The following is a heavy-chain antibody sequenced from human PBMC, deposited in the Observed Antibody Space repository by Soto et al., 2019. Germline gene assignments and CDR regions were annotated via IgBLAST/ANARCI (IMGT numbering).Heavy chain of an antibody. D-gene: IGHD2-15*01. J-gene: IGHJ3*02. CDR3: ARIEYCSGGNCYSACDI. Sequence: QSGAEVKKPGASVKVSCKASGDTFISSGISWVRQAPGQGLEWMGWISGYKGDTNYAQKFQGRVTLTTDTSTSTAYMELRSLTPGDTAIYYCARIEYCSGGNCYSACDIWGQGTLVTVSS. V-gene: IGHV1-18*01. CDR1: GDTFISSG. CDR2: ISGYKGDT.